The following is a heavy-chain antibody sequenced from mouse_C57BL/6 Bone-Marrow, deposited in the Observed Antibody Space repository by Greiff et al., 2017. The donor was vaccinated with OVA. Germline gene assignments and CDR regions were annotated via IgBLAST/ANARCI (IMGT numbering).Heavy chain of an antibody. CDR1: GFTFTDYY. D-gene: IGHD1-1*01. CDR3: ARYTYGSSVYAMDY. Sequence: EVKLVESGGGLVQPGGSLSLSCAASGFTFTDYYMSWVRQPPGKALEWLGFIRNKANGYTTEYSASVKGRFTISRDNSQSILYLQMNALRAEDSATYYCARYTYGSSVYAMDYWGQGTSVTVSS. CDR2: IRNKANGYTT. J-gene: IGHJ4*01. V-gene: IGHV7-3*01.